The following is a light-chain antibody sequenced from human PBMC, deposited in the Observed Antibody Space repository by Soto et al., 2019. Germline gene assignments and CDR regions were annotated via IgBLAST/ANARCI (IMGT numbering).Light chain of an antibody. CDR2: EVR. V-gene: IGLV2-14*01. Sequence: QSALTQPASVSASPGQSITISCTGTSSDVGGYNVVSWYQQHPGKAPKLMIYEVRNRPSGVANRFSGSKSGNTASLTISGLPEDEEADYYCSSKTRSSPEVFGTGTKLTVL. CDR1: SSDVGGYNV. CDR3: SSKTRSSPEV. J-gene: IGLJ1*01.